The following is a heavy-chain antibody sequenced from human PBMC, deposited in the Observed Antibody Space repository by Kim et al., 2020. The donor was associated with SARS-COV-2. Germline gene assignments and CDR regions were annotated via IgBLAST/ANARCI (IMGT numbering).Heavy chain of an antibody. Sequence: GGSLRLSCAASGFTFSSYAMSWVRQAPGKGLEWVSAISGSGGSTYYADSVKGRFTISRDNSKNTLYLQMNSLRAEDTAVYYCAKWRYSSGWLLLFDPWGQGTLVTVSS. V-gene: IGHV3-23*01. CDR1: GFTFSSYA. CDR2: ISGSGGST. D-gene: IGHD6-19*01. CDR3: AKWRYSSGWLLLFDP. J-gene: IGHJ5*02.